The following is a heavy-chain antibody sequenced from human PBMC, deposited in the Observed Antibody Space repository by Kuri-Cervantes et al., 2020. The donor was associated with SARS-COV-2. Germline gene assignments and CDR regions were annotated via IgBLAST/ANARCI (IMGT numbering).Heavy chain of an antibody. D-gene: IGHD3-3*01. CDR3: AKDQRYYDFWSGYYIRDADYYYYYYMDV. CDR2: ISGSGGST. V-gene: IGHV3-23*01. Sequence: GESLKISCAASGFTFSSYAMSWVRQAPGKGLEWVSAISGSGGSTYYADSVKGRFTISRDNSKNTLYLQMNSLRAEDTAVYYCAKDQRYYDFWSGYYIRDADYYYYYYMDVWGKGTTVTVSS. CDR1: GFTFSSYA. J-gene: IGHJ6*03.